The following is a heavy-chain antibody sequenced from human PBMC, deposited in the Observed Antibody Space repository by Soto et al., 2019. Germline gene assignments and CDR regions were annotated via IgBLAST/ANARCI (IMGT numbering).Heavy chain of an antibody. CDR2: ISGSGGST. Sequence: HPGGSLRLSCAASGFTFSSYAMSWARQAPGKGLEWVSAISGSGGSTYYADSVKGRFTISRDNSKNTLYLQMNSLRAEDTAVYYCAKDRTIFGVVIDYWGQGTLVTVSS. J-gene: IGHJ4*02. CDR1: GFTFSSYA. D-gene: IGHD3-3*01. V-gene: IGHV3-23*01. CDR3: AKDRTIFGVVIDY.